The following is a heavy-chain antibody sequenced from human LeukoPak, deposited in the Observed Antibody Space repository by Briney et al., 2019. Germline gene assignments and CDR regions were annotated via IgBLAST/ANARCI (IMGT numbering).Heavy chain of an antibody. CDR1: GYTFTGYY. CDR3: ARDTPRREGNWFDP. CDR2: INPNSGGT. Sequence: ASVKVSCKASGYTFTGYYMHWVRPAPGQGLEWMAWINPNSGGTNYAQKFQGRVTMTRDTSISTAYMQLSRLRSDDTAVYYCARDTPRREGNWFDPWGQGTLVTVSS. V-gene: IGHV1-2*02. J-gene: IGHJ5*02. D-gene: IGHD1-14*01.